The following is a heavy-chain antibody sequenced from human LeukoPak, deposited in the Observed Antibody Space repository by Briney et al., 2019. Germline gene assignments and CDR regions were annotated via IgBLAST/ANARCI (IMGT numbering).Heavy chain of an antibody. D-gene: IGHD1-1*01. Sequence: SETLSLTCTVSGGSISSSSYYWGWIRQPPGEGPEWIGSISYSGRTHYNPSLKNRVSISVDTSKNQFSLNLSSVTAADTAVYYCARKKTGATNGLDVWGQGTTVTVSS. CDR2: ISYSGRT. CDR1: GGSISSSSYY. V-gene: IGHV4-39*01. CDR3: ARKKTGATNGLDV. J-gene: IGHJ6*02.